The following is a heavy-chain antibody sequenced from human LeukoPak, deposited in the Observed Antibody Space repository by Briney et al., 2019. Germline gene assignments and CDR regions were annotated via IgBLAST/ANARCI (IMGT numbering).Heavy chain of an antibody. V-gene: IGHV3-69-1*01. Sequence: GGSLRLSCAASGFTVSSNYMSWVRQAPGKGLEWVSSISSSSYIYYADSVKGRFTISRDNAKNSLYLQMNSLRAEDTAVYYCARVGSDGGYYFDYWGQGTLVTVSS. J-gene: IGHJ4*02. CDR3: ARVGSDGGYYFDY. D-gene: IGHD2-15*01. CDR2: ISSSSYI. CDR1: GFTVSSNY.